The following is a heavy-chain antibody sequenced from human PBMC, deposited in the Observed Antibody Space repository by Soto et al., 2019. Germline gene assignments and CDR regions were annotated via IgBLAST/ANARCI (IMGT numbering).Heavy chain of an antibody. CDR1: GGTFSSYT. Sequence: QVQLVQSGAEVKKPGSSVKVSCKASGGTFSSYTISWVRQAPGQGLEWMGRIIPILGIANYAQKFQGRVTIPADKSTSTAYMELSSLRSEDTAVYYCARDVTQGAFDIWGQGTMVTVSS. D-gene: IGHD3-16*01. V-gene: IGHV1-69*08. CDR3: ARDVTQGAFDI. CDR2: IIPILGIA. J-gene: IGHJ3*02.